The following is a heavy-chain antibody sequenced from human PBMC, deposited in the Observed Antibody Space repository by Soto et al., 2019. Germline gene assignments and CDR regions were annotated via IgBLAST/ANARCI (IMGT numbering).Heavy chain of an antibody. CDR1: HFSFSTSW. CDR2: INPDGSAK. J-gene: IGHJ5*02. CDR3: TRDASRDSSARGWFDP. D-gene: IGHD6-13*01. V-gene: IGHV3-7*01. Sequence: PGGSLRLSCAASHFSFSTSWMNWIRQAPGKGLEWVANINPDGSAKYYVDSLKGRFTISRDNAKNSLHLQMNSLRAEDTAVYYCTRDASRDSSARGWFDPWGPGTLVTVSS.